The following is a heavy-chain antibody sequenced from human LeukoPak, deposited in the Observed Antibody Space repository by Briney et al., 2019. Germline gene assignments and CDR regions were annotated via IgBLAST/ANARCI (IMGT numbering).Heavy chain of an antibody. CDR2: MNPNSGNT. V-gene: IGHV1-8*01. CDR3: ARGITMVRGVFYFDY. CDR1: GYTSTSYD. J-gene: IGHJ4*02. D-gene: IGHD3-10*01. Sequence: GASVKVSCKASGYTSTSYDINWVRQATGQGLEWMGWMNPNSGNTGYAQKFQGRVTMTRNTSISTAYMELSSLRSEDTAVYYCARGITMVRGVFYFDYWGQGTLVTVSS.